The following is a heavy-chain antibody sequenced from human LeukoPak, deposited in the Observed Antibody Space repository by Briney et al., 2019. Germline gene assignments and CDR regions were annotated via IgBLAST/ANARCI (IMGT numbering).Heavy chain of an antibody. CDR2: INPSGGST. Sequence: ASVRVSCKASGYTFTNYYMHWVRQAPGQGLEWMGVINPSGGSTDFPQEFQGRVTLTRDKSTSTVYMELSSLRSKDTAVYYCARGNILTAYYNDYWGQGTLVTVSS. D-gene: IGHD3-9*01. CDR1: GYTFTNYY. CDR3: ARGNILTAYYNDY. J-gene: IGHJ4*02. V-gene: IGHV1-46*01.